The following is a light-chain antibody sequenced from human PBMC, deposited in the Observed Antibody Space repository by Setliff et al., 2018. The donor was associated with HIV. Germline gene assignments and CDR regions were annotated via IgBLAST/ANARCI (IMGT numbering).Light chain of an antibody. CDR2: DVT. CDR1: ASDIGNYNY. Sequence: QSALAQPRSVSGSPGQSVTISCTGTASDIGNYNYVSWYQQHPDKVPKLIIYDVTKRPSGVPDRFSGSKSGNTASLTISGPQAEDEGDYYCCSYGGTSTSLYVFGTGTKVTVL. V-gene: IGLV2-11*01. J-gene: IGLJ1*01. CDR3: CSYGGTSTSLYV.